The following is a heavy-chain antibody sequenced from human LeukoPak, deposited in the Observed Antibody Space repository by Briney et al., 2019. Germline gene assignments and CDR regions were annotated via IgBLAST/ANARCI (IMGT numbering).Heavy chain of an antibody. V-gene: IGHV4-39*01. CDR3: ARHGDGGPAEYFRH. CDR2: INHSGRT. J-gene: IGHJ1*01. Sequence: SETLSLTCTVSGGSISSSSYYWGWIRQPPGKGLEWIGEINHSGRTNYNPSLKSRVTISVDTSKNQFSLNLSSVTAADTAVYYCARHGDGGPAEYFRHWGQGTLVTVSS. D-gene: IGHD4-23*01. CDR1: GGSISSSSYY.